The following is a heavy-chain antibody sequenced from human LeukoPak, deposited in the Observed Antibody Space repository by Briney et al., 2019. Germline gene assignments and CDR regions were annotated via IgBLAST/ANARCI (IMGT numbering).Heavy chain of an antibody. CDR1: GYSFSTYW. Sequence: GESLKISCKGFGYSFSTYWIAWVRQIPGQGLEWMGIIYPGDSDTRYSPSLQGQVTISADKSCTTAYLQWSSLKASDSGMYYCARPVVVAAFDAFDVWGQGTMVTVSS. J-gene: IGHJ3*01. CDR3: ARPVVVAAFDAFDV. CDR2: IYPGDSDT. D-gene: IGHD2-15*01. V-gene: IGHV5-51*01.